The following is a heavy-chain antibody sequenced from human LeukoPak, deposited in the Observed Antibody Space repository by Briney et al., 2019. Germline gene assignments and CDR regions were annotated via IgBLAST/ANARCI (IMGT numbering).Heavy chain of an antibody. CDR1: GYSISSGYY. V-gene: IGHV4-38-2*02. CDR3: XXXXXXXXXQGRYNYYYYMDV. J-gene: IGHJ6*03. CDR2: IYHSGST. Sequence: SETLSLTCTVSGYSISSGYYWGWIRQPPGKGLEWIGSIYHSGSTYYNPSLKSRVTISVDTSKNQFSLKLSSVTAADTAVYYXXXXXXXXXXQGRYNYYYYMDVWGKGTTVTVSS.